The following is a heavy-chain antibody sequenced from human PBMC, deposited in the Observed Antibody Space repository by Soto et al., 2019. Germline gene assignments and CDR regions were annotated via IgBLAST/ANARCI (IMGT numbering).Heavy chain of an antibody. CDR1: GGTFSSYA. Sequence: QVQLVQSGAEVKKPGSSVKVSCKASGGTFSSYAISWVRQAPGQGLEWMGGIIPIFGTASYAQKFQGRVTITADESTSTAYMELSSLRSEDTAVYYCARASSSSSYYYYGMDVWGQGTTVTVSS. CDR3: ARASSSSSYYYYGMDV. D-gene: IGHD6-6*01. CDR2: IIPIFGTA. J-gene: IGHJ6*02. V-gene: IGHV1-69*01.